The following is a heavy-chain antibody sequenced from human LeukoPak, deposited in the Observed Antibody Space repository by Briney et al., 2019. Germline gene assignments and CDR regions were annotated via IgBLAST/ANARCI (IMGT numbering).Heavy chain of an antibody. CDR1: GFTVSSNY. V-gene: IGHV3-11*04. D-gene: IGHD6-13*01. CDR3: ARGSGYSSSWYFAYYMDV. Sequence: GGSLRLSCAASGFTVSSNYMSWIRQAPGKGLEWVSYISSSGSTIYYADSVKGRFTISRDNAKNSLYLQMNSLRAEDTAVYYCARGSGYSSSWYFAYYMDVWGKGTTVTVSS. J-gene: IGHJ6*03. CDR2: ISSSGSTI.